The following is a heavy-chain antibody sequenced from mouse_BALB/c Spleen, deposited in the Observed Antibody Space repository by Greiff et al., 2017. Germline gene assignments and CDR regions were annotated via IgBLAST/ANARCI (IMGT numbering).Heavy chain of an antibody. Sequence: VQGVESGPGLVAPSQSLSITCTVSGFSLTSYGVHWVRQPPGKGLEWLGVIWAGGSTNYNSALMSRLSISKDNSKSQVFLKMNSLQTDDTAMYYCARDPAYYGNYLYAMDYWGQGTSVTVSS. CDR1: GFSLTSYG. V-gene: IGHV2-9*02. D-gene: IGHD2-10*01. CDR3: ARDPAYYGNYLYAMDY. J-gene: IGHJ4*01. CDR2: IWAGGST.